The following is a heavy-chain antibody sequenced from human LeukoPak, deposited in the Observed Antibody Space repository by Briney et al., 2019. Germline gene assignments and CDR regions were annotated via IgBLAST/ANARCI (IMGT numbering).Heavy chain of an antibody. J-gene: IGHJ5*02. V-gene: IGHV1-2*02. CDR1: GYTFTGYY. CDR3: ARDPEYSGSYLGVEGLFAP. D-gene: IGHD1-26*01. CDR2: INPNSGGT. Sequence: ASVKVSCKASGYTFTGYYMHWVRQAPGQGLEWMGWINPNSGGTNYAQKFQGRVTMTRDTSISTAYMELSRLRSDDTAVYYCARDPEYSGSYLGVEGLFAPGGQGTLVTVSS.